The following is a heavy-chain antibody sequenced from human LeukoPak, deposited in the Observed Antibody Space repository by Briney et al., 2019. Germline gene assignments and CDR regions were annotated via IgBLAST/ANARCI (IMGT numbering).Heavy chain of an antibody. J-gene: IGHJ5*02. V-gene: IGHV4-34*01. D-gene: IGHD6-13*01. CDR3: ARGNLEWAAGTRWFDP. CDR1: GESLSGYH. Sequence: SETLSLTCAVYGESLSGYHWSWIRQPPGNGLEWIGEINYSGSTNYNPSLKSRVTISLGTSKNQFSLKLSSVTAADTAIYYCARGNLEWAAGTRWFDPWGQGTLVTVSS. CDR2: INYSGST.